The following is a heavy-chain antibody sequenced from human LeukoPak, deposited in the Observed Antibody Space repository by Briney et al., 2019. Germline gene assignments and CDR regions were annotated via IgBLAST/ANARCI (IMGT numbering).Heavy chain of an antibody. CDR2: IYYSGST. CDR3: ARGPQILWFGVCAFDI. J-gene: IGHJ3*02. V-gene: IGHV4-39*07. Sequence: SETLSLTCTVSGGSISSSSYYWGWIRQPPGKGLEWIGSIYYSGSTYYNPSLKSRVTISVDTSKNQFSLKLSSVTAADTAVYYCARGPQILWFGVCAFDIWGQGTMVTVSS. CDR1: GGSISSSSYY. D-gene: IGHD3-10*01.